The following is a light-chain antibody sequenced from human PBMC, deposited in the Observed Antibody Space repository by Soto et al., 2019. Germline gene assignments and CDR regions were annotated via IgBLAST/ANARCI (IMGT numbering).Light chain of an antibody. CDR1: SSNIGAGYD. V-gene: IGLV1-40*01. J-gene: IGLJ1*01. CDR2: GNS. Sequence: QTVVTQPPSVSGAPGQRVTISCTGSSSNIGAGYDVHWYQQLPGTAPKLLIYGNSNRPSGVPDRFSGSKSGTSASLAITGLQAEDEADYYCQSYDSSLSGYVFGTGTKLTVX. CDR3: QSYDSSLSGYV.